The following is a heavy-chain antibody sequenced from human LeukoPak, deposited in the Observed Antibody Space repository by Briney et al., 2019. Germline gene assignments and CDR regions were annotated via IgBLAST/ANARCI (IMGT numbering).Heavy chain of an antibody. J-gene: IGHJ4*02. CDR3: ARGPVAATPGFCDY. Sequence: SVKVSCKASGGTFSSYAISWVRQAPGQGLEWMGGIIPIFGTANYAQKFQGRVTITADKSTSTAYMELSSLRSEDTAVYYCARGPVAATPGFCDYWGQGTLVTVSS. V-gene: IGHV1-69*06. D-gene: IGHD2-15*01. CDR2: IIPIFGTA. CDR1: GGTFSSYA.